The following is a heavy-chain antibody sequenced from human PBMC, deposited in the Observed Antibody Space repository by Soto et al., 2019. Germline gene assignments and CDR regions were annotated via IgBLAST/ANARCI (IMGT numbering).Heavy chain of an antibody. Sequence: ASVKVSCKASGYTFTGYYMHWVRQAPGQGLEWMGWINPNSGGTNYAQKFQGRVTMTRDTSISPAYMELSRLRSDDTAVYYCARDIVGHTTTFDYWGQGTPVTVSS. J-gene: IGHJ4*02. D-gene: IGHD4-4*01. CDR2: INPNSGGT. CDR1: GYTFTGYY. V-gene: IGHV1-2*02. CDR3: ARDIVGHTTTFDY.